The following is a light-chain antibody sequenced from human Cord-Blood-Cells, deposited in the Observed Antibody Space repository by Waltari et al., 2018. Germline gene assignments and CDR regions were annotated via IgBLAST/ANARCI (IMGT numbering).Light chain of an antibody. CDR1: SSDVGGYNY. V-gene: IGLV2-8*01. CDR3: SSYAGSNNFEV. Sequence: QSALTQPPSASGSPGQSVTISCTGNSSDVGGYNYFSWYQQHPGKAPKLMIYEVSKRPSGVPDRFSGSKSGNTASLTVSGLQAEDEADYYCSSYAGSNNFEVFGGGTKLTVL. CDR2: EVS. J-gene: IGLJ3*02.